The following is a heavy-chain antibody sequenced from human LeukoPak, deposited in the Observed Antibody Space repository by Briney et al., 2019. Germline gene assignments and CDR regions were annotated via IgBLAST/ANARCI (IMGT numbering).Heavy chain of an antibody. CDR3: ASGSGSYRTPYYYMDV. Sequence: GGSLRLSCAVSGFTVSSNYMSWVRQAPGKGLEWVSVIYSGGSTYYADSVEGRFTISRDNSKNTLYLQMNSLRAEDTAVYYCASGSGSYRTPYYYMDVWGTGTTVTVSS. J-gene: IGHJ6*03. CDR2: IYSGGST. V-gene: IGHV3-53*01. CDR1: GFTVSSNY. D-gene: IGHD3-10*01.